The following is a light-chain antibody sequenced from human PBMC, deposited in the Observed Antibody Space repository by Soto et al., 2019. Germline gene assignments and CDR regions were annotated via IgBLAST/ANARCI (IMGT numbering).Light chain of an antibody. CDR2: AAS. V-gene: IGKV1-27*01. CDR1: QGISNY. CDR3: QKYNDAPRT. Sequence: DIQMTQSPSSLSASVGDTVTITCRASQGISNYLAWYQQKPGQVPNLLIYAASTLHSGVPSRFSGSGSGTDFTLTISSLRPGDVAIYYCQKYNDAPRTFGQGTKVEI. J-gene: IGKJ1*01.